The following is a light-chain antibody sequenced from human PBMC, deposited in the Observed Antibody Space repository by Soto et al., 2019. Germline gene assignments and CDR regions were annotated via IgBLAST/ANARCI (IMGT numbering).Light chain of an antibody. J-gene: IGKJ4*01. CDR1: QSVRSY. CDR3: QQRSSWPLT. Sequence: EIVLTQSPATLSLSPGERATLSCRASQSVRSYLGWYQQKPGQAPRLLIYDTSNRATGIPVRFSGSGSGTDFTPTISRLEPEDFAVYYCQQRSSWPLTFGGGTKVEIK. V-gene: IGKV3-11*01. CDR2: DTS.